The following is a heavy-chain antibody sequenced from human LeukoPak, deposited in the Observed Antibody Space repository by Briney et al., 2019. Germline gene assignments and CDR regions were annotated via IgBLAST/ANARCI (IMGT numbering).Heavy chain of an antibody. J-gene: IGHJ4*02. CDR2: IYYDGSNI. Sequence: GGSLRLSCEGSGFTFRSYAMHWVRQAPGKGLEWVAFIYYDGSNIYYADYVKGRFTISRDISKNTLYLQMDSLRAEDTAIYYCARDWKTNSFDYWGQGTLVTVSS. D-gene: IGHD1-1*01. CDR3: ARDWKTNSFDY. V-gene: IGHV3-30*04. CDR1: GFTFRSYA.